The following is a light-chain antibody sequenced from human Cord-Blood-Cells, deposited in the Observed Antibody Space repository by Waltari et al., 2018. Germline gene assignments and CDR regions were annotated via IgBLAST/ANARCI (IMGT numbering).Light chain of an antibody. V-gene: IGKV1-39*01. CDR1: QSISSY. J-gene: IGKJ1*01. CDR2: AAS. Sequence: DIQITQSPSSLSASVGDRVTITCRASQSISSYLNWYQQKPGKAPKLLIYAASSLQRGVPSRFSGSGSGTEFTLTISSLQPEDFATYYCQQNYRTPGTFGQGTKVEIK. CDR3: QQNYRTPGT.